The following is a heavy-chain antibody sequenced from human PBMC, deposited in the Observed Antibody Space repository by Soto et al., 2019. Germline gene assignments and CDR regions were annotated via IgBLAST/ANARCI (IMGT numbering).Heavy chain of an antibody. V-gene: IGHV4-4*02. CDR2: INHKGST. CDR3: ARAKILTGYHFAYFDV. CDR1: GGSISSSDC. Sequence: SETLSLTCTVSGGSISSSDCGRCHRDPPRKGLEWIGDINHKGSTNYSPYLKGRVTRSVDTAQSQFSLELSRFSLELTSVTAADSVVYYCARAKILTGYHFAYFDVWGRGPPVTVSS. J-gene: IGHJ2*01. D-gene: IGHD3-9*01.